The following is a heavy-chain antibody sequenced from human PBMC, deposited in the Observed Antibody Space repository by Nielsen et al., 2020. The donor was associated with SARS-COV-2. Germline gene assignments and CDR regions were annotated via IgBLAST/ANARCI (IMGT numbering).Heavy chain of an antibody. CDR2: IHYSGIT. J-gene: IGHJ4*02. V-gene: IGHV4-59*08. Sequence: SETLSLTCTVSGGSISTYYWSWIRQAPGKGLEWIAYIHYSGITNYNTSLKSRVTISVDTSKNQFSLKLSSVTAADTAVYYCARRALGYCSGGSCYSAFDYWGQGTLVTVSS. CDR3: ARRALGYCSGGSCYSAFDY. CDR1: GGSISTYY. D-gene: IGHD2-15*01.